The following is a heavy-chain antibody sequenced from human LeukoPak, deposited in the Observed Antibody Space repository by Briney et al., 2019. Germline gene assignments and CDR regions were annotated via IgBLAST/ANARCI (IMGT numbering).Heavy chain of an antibody. CDR1: GFTFTNAW. CDR3: TTYSSGWYVFDY. V-gene: IGHV3-15*01. J-gene: IGHJ4*02. Sequence: GGSLRRSCAASGFTFTNAWMGWVRQAPGKGLEWVGRIKSKTDGGTTDYAAPVKGRFTISRDDSKNTLYLQMNSLKTEDTAVYYCTTYSSGWYVFDYWGQGTLVTVSS. CDR2: IKSKTDGGTT. D-gene: IGHD6-19*01.